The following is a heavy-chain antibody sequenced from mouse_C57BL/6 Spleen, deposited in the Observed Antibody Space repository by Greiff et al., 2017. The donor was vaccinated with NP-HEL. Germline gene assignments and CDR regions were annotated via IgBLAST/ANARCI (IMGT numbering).Heavy chain of an antibody. J-gene: IGHJ2*01. CDR3: AINYYGSSPFDY. CDR2: IDPSDSYT. V-gene: IGHV1-69*01. D-gene: IGHD1-1*01. CDR1: GYTFTSYW. Sequence: QVQLQQPGAELVMPGASVKLSCKASGYTFTSYWMHWVKQRPGQSLEWIGEIDPSDSYTNYNQKFKGKSTLTVDKSSSTAYMQLSSLTSEDSAVYYCAINYYGSSPFDYWGQGTTLTVSS.